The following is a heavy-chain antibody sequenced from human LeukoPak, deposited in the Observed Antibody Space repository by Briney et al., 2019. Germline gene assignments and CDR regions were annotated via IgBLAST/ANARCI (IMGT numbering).Heavy chain of an antibody. CDR3: ARRNPWFDP. J-gene: IGHJ5*02. CDR2: ISGSGGAT. CDR1: GFTFSSYA. V-gene: IGHV3-23*01. Sequence: PGGSLRLSCAASGFTFSSYAMSWVRQAPGKGLEWVSAISGSGGATYYADSVKGRFTISRDNSRNTLYLQMSSLRAEDTVVYYCARRNPWFDPWGQGTLVTVSS.